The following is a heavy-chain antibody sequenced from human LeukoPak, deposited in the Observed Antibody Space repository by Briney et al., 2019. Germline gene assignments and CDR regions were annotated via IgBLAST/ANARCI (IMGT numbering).Heavy chain of an antibody. CDR1: GYTFTTYN. V-gene: IGHV1-18*01. CDR2: ISGYNGNT. J-gene: IGHJ3*02. CDR3: ARRQFSGWGDAFDI. Sequence: GASVKVSCKASGYTFTTYNINWVRQAPGQGLEWMGWISGYNGNTNYAQKLQGRVTMTTDTSTSTAYMELRSLKSDDTAVYYCARRQFSGWGDAFDIWGQGTMVTVSS. D-gene: IGHD3-16*01.